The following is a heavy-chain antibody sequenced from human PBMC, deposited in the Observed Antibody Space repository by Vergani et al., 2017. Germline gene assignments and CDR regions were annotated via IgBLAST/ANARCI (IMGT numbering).Heavy chain of an antibody. CDR3: AREHPSNCSSTSCYTGLLDP. D-gene: IGHD2-2*02. CDR2: IYYSGST. Sequence: QVQLQESGPGLVKPSETLSLTCTVSGGSISSYYWNWIRQPPGTGLEWIGYIYYSGSTNYNPSLKSRVTISVAPSKNQFSLKLSAVTASDTAVYYCAREHPSNCSSTSCYTGLLDPWGQGTLVTVSS. CDR1: GGSISSYY. J-gene: IGHJ5*02. V-gene: IGHV4-59*01.